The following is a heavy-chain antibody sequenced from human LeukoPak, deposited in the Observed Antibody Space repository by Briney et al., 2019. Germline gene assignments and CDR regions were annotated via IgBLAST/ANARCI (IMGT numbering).Heavy chain of an antibody. CDR2: IYHRGSP. V-gene: IGHV4-4*02. CDR3: ASHISVVVPAAAAFDI. D-gene: IGHD2-2*01. J-gene: IGHJ3*02. Sequence: PSGTLSLTCAVSGDSISSSNFWSWVRQPPGKGLEWIGEIYHRGSPNYNPSLKSRVTISVDTSKNQFSLKLSSVTAADTAVYYCASHISVVVPAAAAFDIWGQGTMVTVSS. CDR1: GDSISSSNF.